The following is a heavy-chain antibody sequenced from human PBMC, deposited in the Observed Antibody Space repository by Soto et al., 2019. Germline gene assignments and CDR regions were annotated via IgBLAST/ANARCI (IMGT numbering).Heavy chain of an antibody. J-gene: IGHJ6*02. V-gene: IGHV4-39*01. CDR1: GGSISSSSYY. CDR2: IYYSGST. Sequence: PSETLSLTCTVSGGSISSSSYYWGWIRQPPGKGLEWIGSIYYSGSTYYNPSLKSRVTISVDTSKNQFSLKLSSVTAADTAVYYCARGPPNTPGLSSKKTKYYYYYGMDVWGQGTTVTVSS. CDR3: ARGPPNTPGLSSKKTKYYYYYGMDV. D-gene: IGHD1-26*01.